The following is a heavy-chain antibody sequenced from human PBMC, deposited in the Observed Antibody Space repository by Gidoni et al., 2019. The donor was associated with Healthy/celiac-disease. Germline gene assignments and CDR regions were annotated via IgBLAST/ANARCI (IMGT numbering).Heavy chain of an antibody. D-gene: IGHD5-18*01. CDR1: GFTFSGSA. CDR3: TRQGYSYGFHFDY. CDR2: IRRKANSYAT. V-gene: IGHV3-73*01. Sequence: EVQLVESGGGLVQPGWSQKISCAASGFTFSGSAMHWVRQASGKGLEWVGRIRRKANSYATAYAASVKGRCNISRDDSKNTAYLQMNSLKTEDTAVYYCTRQGYSYGFHFDYWGQGTLVTVSS. J-gene: IGHJ4*02.